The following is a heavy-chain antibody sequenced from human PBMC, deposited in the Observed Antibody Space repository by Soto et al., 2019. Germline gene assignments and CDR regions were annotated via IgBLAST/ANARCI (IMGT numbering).Heavy chain of an antibody. Sequence: PGGSPRLSCAASGFTFSSYSMNWVRQAPGKGLEWVSYISISGNGGNTYYADSVKGRFTISRDNSKNTLYLQMNSLRAEDTAVYYCAKNSENFGDSKYDYWGQGTLVTVSS. V-gene: IGHV3-23*01. D-gene: IGHD4-17*01. CDR1: GFTFSSYS. J-gene: IGHJ4*02. CDR2: ISGNGGNT. CDR3: AKNSENFGDSKYDY.